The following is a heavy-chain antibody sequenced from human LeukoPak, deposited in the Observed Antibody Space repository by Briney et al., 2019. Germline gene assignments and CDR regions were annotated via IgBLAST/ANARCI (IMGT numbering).Heavy chain of an antibody. Sequence: SVKVSCKASGGTFNSYAISWVRQAPGLGLEWMGGIIPIFDIGNYAQKFQGRVTITADESTSTVYMELSSLRSEDTAVYYCARTYYYESSGFYFDYWGQGTLVTVSS. V-gene: IGHV1-69*13. CDR1: GGTFNSYA. D-gene: IGHD3-22*01. CDR3: ARTYYYESSGFYFDY. CDR2: IIPIFDIG. J-gene: IGHJ4*02.